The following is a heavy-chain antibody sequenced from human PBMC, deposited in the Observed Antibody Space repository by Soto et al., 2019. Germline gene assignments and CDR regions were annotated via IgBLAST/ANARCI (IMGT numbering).Heavy chain of an antibody. CDR2: IYYSGST. J-gene: IGHJ4*02. V-gene: IGHV4-31*03. Sequence: QVQLQESGPGLVKPSQTLYITYTVSGDSISSGGYYWSWIRQPPGKGLEWIGYIYYSGSTYYNPSLKSRVTISVDTSKNQFFLKLSSVTAADTAVYYSARVILLSPAYFFDYWGQGTLVTVSS. CDR3: ARVILLSPAYFFDY. D-gene: IGHD2-15*01. CDR1: GDSISSGGYY.